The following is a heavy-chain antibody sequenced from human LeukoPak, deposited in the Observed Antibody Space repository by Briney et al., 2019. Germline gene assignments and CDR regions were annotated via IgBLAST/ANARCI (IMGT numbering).Heavy chain of an antibody. J-gene: IGHJ6*03. Sequence: SVKVSCKASGGTFISYAISWVRQAPGQGLEWMGGIIPIFGTANYAQKFQGRVTITTDESTSTAYMELSSLRSEDTAVYYCARGRVLYCSSTSCYPYYYYMDVWGKGTTVTVSS. D-gene: IGHD2-2*01. V-gene: IGHV1-69*05. CDR2: IIPIFGTA. CDR3: ARGRVLYCSSTSCYPYYYYMDV. CDR1: GGTFISYA.